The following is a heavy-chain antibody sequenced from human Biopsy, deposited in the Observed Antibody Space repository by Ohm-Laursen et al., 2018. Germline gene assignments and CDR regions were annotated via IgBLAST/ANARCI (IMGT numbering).Heavy chain of an antibody. J-gene: IGHJ4*02. Sequence: SSVKVSCKASSYTFTDYNIHWMRQAPGQGLEWLGYINCKTGATNYAQKFQGPVTMTGDTSISTAYLALGSLRSADTAIYYCARDPLNGHKHFDYWGQGSLVTVSS. CDR1: SYTFTDYN. D-gene: IGHD2-8*01. V-gene: IGHV1-2*02. CDR2: INCKTGAT. CDR3: ARDPLNGHKHFDY.